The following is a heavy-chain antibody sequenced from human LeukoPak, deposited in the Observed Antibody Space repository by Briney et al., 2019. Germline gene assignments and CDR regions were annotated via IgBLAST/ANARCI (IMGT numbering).Heavy chain of an antibody. CDR2: IHYDGSKK. CDR1: GFTFSTYG. V-gene: IGHV3-30*02. Sequence: GGSLLLSCAASGFTFSTYGMNWVRQAPGKGLEWVSFIHYDGSKKYYADSMKGRFTISRDNSDNTVSLQMNSLRSEDTAVYYCAREILGELYFDFWGQGTLVTVSS. J-gene: IGHJ4*02. D-gene: IGHD3-10*01. CDR3: AREILGELYFDF.